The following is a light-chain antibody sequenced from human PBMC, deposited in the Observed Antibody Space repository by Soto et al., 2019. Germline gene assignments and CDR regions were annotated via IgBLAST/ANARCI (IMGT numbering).Light chain of an antibody. Sequence: QSVLTQPPSASGTPGQRVTISCSGSSSNIGSNTVNWYQQLPGTAPKLLIYSNNQRPSGVPDRFSGSKSGTSASLAISGLQFEDEADYYCAEWDDSLNGYVFGTGTKVTVL. V-gene: IGLV1-44*01. CDR2: SNN. CDR3: AEWDDSLNGYV. J-gene: IGLJ1*01. CDR1: SSNIGSNT.